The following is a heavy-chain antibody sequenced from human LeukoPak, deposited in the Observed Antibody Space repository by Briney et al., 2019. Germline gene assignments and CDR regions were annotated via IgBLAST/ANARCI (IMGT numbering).Heavy chain of an antibody. J-gene: IGHJ5*02. Sequence: SGGSLRLSCAASGFTFSSYAMTWVRQAPGEGLEWVSNISGSADISFYAESVKGRFTISRDNTKNTLYLQMNSLRGEDTAVYYCAKGQVASATQVRFDPWGQGTLVTVSS. CDR1: GFTFSSYA. CDR3: AKGQVASATQVRFDP. V-gene: IGHV3-23*01. CDR2: ISGSADIS. D-gene: IGHD5-12*01.